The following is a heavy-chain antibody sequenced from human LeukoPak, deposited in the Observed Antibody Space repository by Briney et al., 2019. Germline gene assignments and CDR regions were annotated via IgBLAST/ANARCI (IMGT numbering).Heavy chain of an antibody. J-gene: IGHJ4*02. Sequence: GRSLRLSCAASGFTFDDYAMHWGRQAPGKGLEWVSGISWNSGSIGYADSVKCRFTISRDNAKNSLYLQMNSLRAEDRDLYYCAKDRDSSSWTHFDSWGQGTLVTVSS. D-gene: IGHD6-13*01. V-gene: IGHV3-9*01. CDR2: ISWNSGSI. CDR3: AKDRDSSSWTHFDS. CDR1: GFTFDDYA.